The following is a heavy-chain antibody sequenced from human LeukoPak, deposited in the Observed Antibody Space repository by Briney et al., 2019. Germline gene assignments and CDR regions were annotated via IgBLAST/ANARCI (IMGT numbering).Heavy chain of an antibody. V-gene: IGHV4-31*03. CDR3: ARAFPWAYYFDY. J-gene: IGHJ4*02. CDR1: GGSISSGGYY. CDR2: IYYSGST. D-gene: IGHD2/OR15-2a*01. Sequence: SSETLSLTCTVSGGSISSGGYYWSWIRQHPGKGLQWIGYIYYSGSTYYNPSLKSRVTISVDTSKNQFSLRLSSVTAADTAVYYCARAFPWAYYFDYWGQGTLVTVSS.